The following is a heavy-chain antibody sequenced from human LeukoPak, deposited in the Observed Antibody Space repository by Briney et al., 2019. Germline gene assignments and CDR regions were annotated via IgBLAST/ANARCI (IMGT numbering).Heavy chain of an antibody. CDR1: GYTFTDYY. J-gene: IGHJ6*03. CDR3: ASAGVLEWFGQTYYYYYYMDV. Sequence: ASVKVSCKASGYTFTDYYIHWVRQAPGQGLEWMGWINPNSGGTNSAQKFQGRVTMTRDTSISTAYMELSRLRSDDTAVYYCASAGVLEWFGQTYYYYYYMDVWGKGTTVTVSS. V-gene: IGHV1-2*02. CDR2: INPNSGGT. D-gene: IGHD3-10*01.